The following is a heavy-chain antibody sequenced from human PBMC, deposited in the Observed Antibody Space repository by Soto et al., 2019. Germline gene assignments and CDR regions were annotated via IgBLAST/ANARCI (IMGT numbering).Heavy chain of an antibody. CDR3: ASGEYDILTGYYFGLDY. Sequence: SETLSLTCTVSGGSVSSGSYYWSWIRQPPGKGLEWIGYIYYSGSTNYNPSLKSRVTISVDTSKNQFSLKLSSVTAADTAVYYCASGEYDILTGYYFGLDYWGQGTLVTVSS. CDR1: GGSVSSGSYY. D-gene: IGHD3-9*01. V-gene: IGHV4-61*01. J-gene: IGHJ4*02. CDR2: IYYSGST.